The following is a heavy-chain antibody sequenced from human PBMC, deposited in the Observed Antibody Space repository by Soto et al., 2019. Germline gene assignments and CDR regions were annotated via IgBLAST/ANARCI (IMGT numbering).Heavy chain of an antibody. CDR1: GGSFSGYY. D-gene: IGHD2-2*01. J-gene: IGHJ5*02. CDR2: INHSGST. V-gene: IGHV4-34*01. Sequence: SETLSLTCAVYGGSFSGYYWSWIRQPPGKGLEWIGEINHSGSTNYNPSLKSRVTISVDTSKNQFSLKLSSVTAADTAVYYCARGLGDIVVVPAAHPNWFDPWGQGTLVTVSS. CDR3: ARGLGDIVVVPAAHPNWFDP.